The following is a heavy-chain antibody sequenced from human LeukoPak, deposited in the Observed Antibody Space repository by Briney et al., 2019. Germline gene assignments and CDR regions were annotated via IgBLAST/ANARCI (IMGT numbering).Heavy chain of an antibody. Sequence: GGSLRLSCAASGFTLSSYWMSWVRQAPGKGLEWVANIKQDGSEKYYVDSVKGRFTISRDNSKNTLYLQMNSLRAEDTAVYYCAKDPTRYCSGGSCLHYFDYWGQGTLVTVSS. J-gene: IGHJ4*02. CDR2: IKQDGSEK. CDR3: AKDPTRYCSGGSCLHYFDY. D-gene: IGHD2-15*01. V-gene: IGHV3-7*01. CDR1: GFTLSSYW.